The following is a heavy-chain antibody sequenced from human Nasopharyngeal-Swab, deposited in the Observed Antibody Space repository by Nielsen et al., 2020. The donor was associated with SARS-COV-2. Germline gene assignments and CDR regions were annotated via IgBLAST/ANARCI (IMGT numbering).Heavy chain of an antibody. Sequence: SETLSLTCTVSNVSINSGDYFWSWIRQPPGKGLEWIGYIYHSGTTYYNPSVKTGLTISIDRSKNQFSLNLNSVTAADTAVYFCARINYFHSGKPFDYWGQGTLVTVSS. V-gene: IGHV4-30-4*01. CDR1: NVSINSGDYF. CDR3: ARINYFHSGKPFDY. J-gene: IGHJ4*02. CDR2: IYHSGTT. D-gene: IGHD3-10*01.